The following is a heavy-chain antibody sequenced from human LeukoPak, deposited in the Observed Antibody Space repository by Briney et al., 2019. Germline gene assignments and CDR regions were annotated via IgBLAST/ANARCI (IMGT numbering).Heavy chain of an antibody. D-gene: IGHD3-3*01. V-gene: IGHV3-23*01. CDR3: AKDRGFWSGYLFHY. J-gene: IGHJ4*02. Sequence: GGSLRLSCRASGLTFSSYAMTWVRQAPGKGLEWVSVIKTDGTTDYADSVKGRLSISRDNSNNTLYLQMNSLRAEDTAVYYCAKDRGFWSGYLFHYWGQGTLVTVSS. CDR1: GLTFSSYA. CDR2: IKTDGTT.